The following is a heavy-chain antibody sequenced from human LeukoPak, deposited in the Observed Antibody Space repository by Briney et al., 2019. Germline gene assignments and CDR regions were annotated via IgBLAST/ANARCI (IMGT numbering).Heavy chain of an antibody. CDR2: INHSGST. J-gene: IGHJ5*02. CDR3: ARGRTYYYDSSGYYRNWFDP. V-gene: IGHV4-34*01. Sequence: SETLSLTCAVDGGSFSGYYWSWIRQPPGKGLEWIGEINHSGSTNYNPSLKSRVTISVDTSKNQFSLKLSSVTAADTAVYYCARGRTYYYDSSGYYRNWFDPWGQGTLVTVSS. D-gene: IGHD3-22*01. CDR1: GGSFSGYY.